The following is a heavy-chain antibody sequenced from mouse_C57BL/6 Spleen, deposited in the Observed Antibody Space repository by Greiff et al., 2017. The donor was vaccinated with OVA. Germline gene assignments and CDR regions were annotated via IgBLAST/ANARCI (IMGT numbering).Heavy chain of an antibody. D-gene: IGHD1-2*01. J-gene: IGHJ4*01. CDR3: ARSTTAYAMDY. CDR2: IDPSDSYT. CDR1: GYTFTSYW. Sequence: VQLQQPGAELVKPGASVKLSCKASGYTFTSYWMQWVKQRPGQGLEWIGEIDPSDSYTNYNQKFKGKATLTVDTSSSTAYMQLISLTSEDSAVYYCARSTTAYAMDYWGQGTSVTVSS. V-gene: IGHV1-50*01.